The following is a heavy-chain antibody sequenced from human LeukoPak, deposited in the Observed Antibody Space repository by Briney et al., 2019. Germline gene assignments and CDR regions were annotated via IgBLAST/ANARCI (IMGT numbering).Heavy chain of an antibody. CDR2: INHSGST. D-gene: IGHD1-26*01. CDR1: GGSFSGYY. CDR3: ARHRAGGATGY. Sequence: SETLSLTCAVYGGSFSGYYWSWIRQPPGKGLEWIGEINHSGSTNYNPSLRSRVTISVDTSKNQFSLKLSSVTAADTAVYYCARHRAGGATGYWGQGTLVTVSS. J-gene: IGHJ4*02. V-gene: IGHV4-34*01.